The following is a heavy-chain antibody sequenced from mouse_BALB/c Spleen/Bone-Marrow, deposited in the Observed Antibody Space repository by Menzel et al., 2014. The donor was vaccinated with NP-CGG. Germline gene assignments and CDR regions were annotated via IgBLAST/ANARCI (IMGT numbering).Heavy chain of an antibody. D-gene: IGHD4-1*01. CDR1: GYNIKDTY. CDR2: INPANGNT. Sequence: EVQLQQSGAELVKPGASLTFSCTATGYNIKDTYMHWVKQRPEQGLEWIGRINPANGNTKYDPTFQGQATITPDTSSNPAYLQVNSWTSEGPAVFFWARWDLGRAWFCYRGQGALVPVSA. J-gene: IGHJ3*01. CDR3: ARWDLGRAWFCY. V-gene: IGHV14-3*02.